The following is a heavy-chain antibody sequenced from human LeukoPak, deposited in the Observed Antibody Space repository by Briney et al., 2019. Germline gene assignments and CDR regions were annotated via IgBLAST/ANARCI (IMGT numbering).Heavy chain of an antibody. J-gene: IGHJ6*03. CDR3: ARGMEPLNLYYMDV. D-gene: IGHD1-26*01. CDR1: GCPFTGYY. V-gene: IGHV1-2*02. CDR2: INPNSGGT. Sequence: ASVKVSCKASGCPFTGYYMHWVRQAPGQGLEWMAWINPNSGGTNYAQKFQGRVTVTRDTSISTAYMELSGLRSDDTAVYYYARGMEPLNLYYMDVWGKGTTVTVSS.